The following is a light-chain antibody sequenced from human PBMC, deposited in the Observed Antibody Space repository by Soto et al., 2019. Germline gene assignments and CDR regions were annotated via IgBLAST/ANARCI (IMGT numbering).Light chain of an antibody. CDR3: QSYDSSLSGSYV. J-gene: IGLJ1*01. V-gene: IGLV1-40*01. CDR2: GNS. CDR1: SSNLGAGYD. Sequence: QSALAQPPSVSGAPGQRVTISCTGGSSNLGAGYDVHWYQQLPGTAPKVPIYGNSNRPSGVPDRFSGSKSGTSAALAITGLQAEDEADYYCQSYDSSLSGSYVFGTGTKVTVL.